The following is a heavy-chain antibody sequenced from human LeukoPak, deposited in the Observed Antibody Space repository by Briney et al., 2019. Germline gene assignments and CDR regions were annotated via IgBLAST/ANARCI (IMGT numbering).Heavy chain of an antibody. V-gene: IGHV4-4*09. CDR2: LYTSGST. D-gene: IGHD5-24*01. CDR3: ARRGADMATIPDYGHWYMDV. J-gene: IGHJ6*03. Sequence: SETMSLTSTVYGVSISSYSWSWIRRPPGKGLEWIGYLYTSGSTDSNPSLKSRVTISEDTSKNQVSLKLRSVTAADTAVYYCARRGADMATIPDYGHWYMDVWGKGTTVTVSS. CDR1: GVSISSYS.